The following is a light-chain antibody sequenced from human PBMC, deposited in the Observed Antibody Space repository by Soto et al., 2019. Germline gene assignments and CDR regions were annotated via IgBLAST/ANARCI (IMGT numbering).Light chain of an antibody. J-gene: IGLJ1*01. CDR3: NSYASKSTAYP. Sequence: QSVLTQPASVSGSPGQSITISCTGTSSDVGAYNYVSWYQQHPGKAPKLMIYDVSNRPSGISNRFSGSKSGNTASLTISGLRAVDEADYHGNSYASKSTAYPFGTGTTVTL. CDR2: DVS. CDR1: SSDVGAYNY. V-gene: IGLV2-14*01.